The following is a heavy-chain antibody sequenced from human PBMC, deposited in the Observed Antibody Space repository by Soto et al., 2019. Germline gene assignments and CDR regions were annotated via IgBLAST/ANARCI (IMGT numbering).Heavy chain of an antibody. V-gene: IGHV4-30-2*01. D-gene: IGHD2-21*02. CDR2: IYHSGST. J-gene: IGHJ5*02. CDR1: RGKIIGSGYP. Sequence: SEDPRLTSAVSRGKIIGSGYPWSRIRSPPGKGLEWIGNIYHSGSTYYNPSLKSRITTLVDRSKNQFSLRLSSVNAADTAVYYCARLVTSSAGSRFDPWGQGTPVTVSS. CDR3: ARLVTSSAGSRFDP.